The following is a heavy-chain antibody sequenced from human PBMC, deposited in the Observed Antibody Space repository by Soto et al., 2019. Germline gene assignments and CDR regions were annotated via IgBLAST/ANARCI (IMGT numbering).Heavy chain of an antibody. CDR1: GFIVSSKY. D-gene: IGHD2-8*02. J-gene: IGHJ6*02. Sequence: EVQMVETGGGLSQPGGSLRLSCAVSGFIVSSKYMTWVRQAPGKGLEWVSVIYTGGSTHYADSARGRFTISRDSSKNTLYLQMNSLRAEDAAVYYCTNYTGYGMDVWGQGTTVTVSS. CDR2: IYTGGST. V-gene: IGHV3-53*02. CDR3: TNYTGYGMDV.